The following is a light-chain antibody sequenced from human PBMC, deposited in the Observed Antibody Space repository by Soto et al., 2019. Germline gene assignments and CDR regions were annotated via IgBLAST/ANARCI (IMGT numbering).Light chain of an antibody. J-gene: IGLJ1*01. Sequence: QSVLTQPASVSGSPGQSITISCTGTSNDVGNYNLVSWYQQHPGKAPKLMIYEGTKRPSGVSNRFSGSNSGNTASLTISGLQAEDEADYYCCSYAGSSTYVFGTGTKV. CDR3: CSYAGSSTYV. CDR1: SNDVGNYNL. CDR2: EGT. V-gene: IGLV2-23*01.